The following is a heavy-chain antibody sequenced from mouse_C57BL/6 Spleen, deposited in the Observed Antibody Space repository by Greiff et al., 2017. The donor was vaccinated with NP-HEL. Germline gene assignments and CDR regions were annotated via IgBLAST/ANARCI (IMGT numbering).Heavy chain of an antibody. CDR3: ARGTYYSNPYYFDY. D-gene: IGHD2-5*01. J-gene: IGHJ2*01. Sequence: VQLQQPGAELVKPGASVKLSCKASGYTFTSYWMHWVKQRPGQGLEWIGMIHPNSGSTNYNEKFKSKATLTVDKSSSTAYMQLSSLTSEDSAVYYCARGTYYSNPYYFDYWGQGTTLTVSS. CDR2: IHPNSGST. V-gene: IGHV1-64*01. CDR1: GYTFTSYW.